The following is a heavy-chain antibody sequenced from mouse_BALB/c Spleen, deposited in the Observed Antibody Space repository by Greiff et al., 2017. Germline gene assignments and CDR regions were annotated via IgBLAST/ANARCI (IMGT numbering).Heavy chain of an antibody. CDR1: GYSITSGYY. CDR2: ISYDGSN. CDR3: ARDGGNYVPMDY. V-gene: IGHV3-6*02. J-gene: IGHJ4*01. D-gene: IGHD1-1*02. Sequence: EVQLVESGPGLVKPSQSLSLTCSVTGYSITSGYYWNWIRQFPGNKLEWMGYISYDGSNNYNPSLKNRISITRDTSKNQFFLKLNSVTTEDTATYYCARDGGNYVPMDYWGQGTSVTVSS.